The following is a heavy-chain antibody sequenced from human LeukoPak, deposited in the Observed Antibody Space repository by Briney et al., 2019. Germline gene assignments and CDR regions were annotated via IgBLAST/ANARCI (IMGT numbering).Heavy chain of an antibody. J-gene: IGHJ6*02. CDR3: ATGPISAAFYYYYGMDV. V-gene: IGHV3-23*01. CDR2: ISGSGGST. D-gene: IGHD2-15*01. CDR1: GFTFSSCA. Sequence: GGSLRLSCAASGFTFSSCAMSWVRQAPGKGLEWVSAISGSGGSTYYADSVKGRFTISRDNSKNTLYLQMNSLRAEDTAVYYCATGPISAAFYYYYGMDVRGQGTTVTVSS.